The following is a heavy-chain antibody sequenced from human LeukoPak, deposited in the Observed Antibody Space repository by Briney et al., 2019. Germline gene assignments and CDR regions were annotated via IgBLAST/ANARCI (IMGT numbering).Heavy chain of an antibody. CDR2: IVGSGGST. J-gene: IGHJ4*02. D-gene: IGHD3-9*01. Sequence: PGASLRLSCAASGLTFNNYAMSWVRQAPGKGLEWVSAIVGSGGSTYYADSVKGRFTISRDNSKNTLFLQMNSLRVEDTALYYCSKWGDYDVLTGYYDSDFWGQGTLVTVSS. CDR1: GLTFNNYA. CDR3: SKWGDYDVLTGYYDSDF. V-gene: IGHV3-23*01.